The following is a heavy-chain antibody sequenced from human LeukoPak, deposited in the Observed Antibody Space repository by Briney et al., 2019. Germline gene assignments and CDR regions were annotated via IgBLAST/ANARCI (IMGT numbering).Heavy chain of an antibody. CDR3: ARDGSSSWYQN. Sequence: GASVKVSCKASGYTFTSFGISWVRQAPGQGLEWVGWSNTNTGNTNYAQKFQGRVTMTTDTSTCTAYMEVRSLRSDDTAVYYCARDGSSSWYQNWGQGTLVTVSS. D-gene: IGHD6-13*01. V-gene: IGHV1-18*01. J-gene: IGHJ4*02. CDR1: GYTFTSFG. CDR2: SNTNTGNT.